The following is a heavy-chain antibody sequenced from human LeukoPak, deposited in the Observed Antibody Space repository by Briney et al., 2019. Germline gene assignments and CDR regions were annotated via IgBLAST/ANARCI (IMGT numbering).Heavy chain of an antibody. CDR1: GYTLTELS. CDR2: FDPEDGET. Sequence: ASVKVSCKVSGYTLTELSMHWVRQAPGKGLEWMGGFDPEDGETIYAQKFQGRVTMTEDTSTDTAYMELSSLRSEDTAVYYCATIRLHCGSTSCKGYFDYWGQGTLVTVSS. V-gene: IGHV1-24*01. J-gene: IGHJ4*02. CDR3: ATIRLHCGSTSCKGYFDY. D-gene: IGHD2-2*01.